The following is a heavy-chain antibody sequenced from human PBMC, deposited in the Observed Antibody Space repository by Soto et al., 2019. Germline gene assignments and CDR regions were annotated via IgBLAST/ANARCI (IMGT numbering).Heavy chain of an antibody. Sequence: QLQLQESGPGLVKPSETLSLTCTVSGGSISSSSYYWGWIRQPPGKGLEWIGSIYYSGSTYYNPSLKRRVTRSVDTSKNQFSLKLSSVTAADTAVYYCARMSNEPSLLLWLGESSGGYYYYMDVWGKGTTVTVSS. CDR2: IYYSGST. CDR3: ARMSNEPSLLLWLGESSGGYYYYMDV. CDR1: GGSISSSSYY. D-gene: IGHD3-10*01. J-gene: IGHJ6*03. V-gene: IGHV4-39*01.